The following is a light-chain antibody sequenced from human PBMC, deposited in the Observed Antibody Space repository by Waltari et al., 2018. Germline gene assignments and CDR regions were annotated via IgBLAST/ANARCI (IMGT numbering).Light chain of an antibody. CDR1: SGHSSYA. V-gene: IGLV4-69*01. CDR3: QTWGTGIQV. CDR2: LNSDGSH. Sequence: QLVLTQSPSASASLGASVKFTCTLSSGHSSYAIAWHQQQPEKGPRYLMKLNSDGSHLKGDGIPDRFSGSSSGAERYLTISSLQSEDEADYYCQTWGTGIQVFGGGTKLTVL. J-gene: IGLJ3*02.